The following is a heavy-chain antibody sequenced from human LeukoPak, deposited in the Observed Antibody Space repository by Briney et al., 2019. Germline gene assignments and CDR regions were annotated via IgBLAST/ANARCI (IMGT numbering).Heavy chain of an antibody. CDR3: ASGELETDY. V-gene: IGHV1-2*02. J-gene: IGHJ4*02. CDR1: GYTFTDDY. D-gene: IGHD1-1*01. Sequence: ASVKVSCKASGYTFTDDYMHWVRQAPGQGLEWMGWINPNSGGTKCAQKFQGRVTMTRDTSFNTVYMELSRLRSDDTAVYYCASGELETDYWGQGTLVTVSS. CDR2: INPNSGGT.